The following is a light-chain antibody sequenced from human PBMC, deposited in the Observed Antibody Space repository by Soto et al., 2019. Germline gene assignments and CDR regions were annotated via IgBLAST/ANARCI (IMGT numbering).Light chain of an antibody. J-gene: IGKJ1*01. CDR1: QSVSRY. Sequence: EIVLTQSPATLSLSPGERATLSCRASQSVSRYLAWYQQKPGQAPRLLIFGASSRATGIPDRFSGSGSGTDFTLTISRLEPEDFAVYYCQHYGSSPWTFGQGTKVDIK. CDR3: QHYGSSPWT. CDR2: GAS. V-gene: IGKV3-20*01.